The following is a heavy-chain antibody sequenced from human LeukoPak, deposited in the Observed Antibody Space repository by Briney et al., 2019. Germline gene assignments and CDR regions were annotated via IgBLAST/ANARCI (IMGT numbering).Heavy chain of an antibody. CDR1: GFTFSSYS. D-gene: IGHD3-22*01. CDR3: AKNRYYDSSGQSPFDY. V-gene: IGHV3-21*01. Sequence: GGSLRLSCAASGFTFSSYSMNWVRQAPGKGLEWVSSISSSSSYIYCADSVKGRFTISRDNAKNSLYLQMNSLRAEDTAVYYCAKNRYYDSSGQSPFDYWGQGTLVTVSS. CDR2: ISSSSSYI. J-gene: IGHJ4*02.